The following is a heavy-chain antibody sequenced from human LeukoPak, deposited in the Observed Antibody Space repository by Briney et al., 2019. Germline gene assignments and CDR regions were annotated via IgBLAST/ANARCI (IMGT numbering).Heavy chain of an antibody. D-gene: IGHD2/OR15-2a*01. CDR1: GDSISSGDYY. Sequence: KTSQTLSLTCTVSGDSISSGDYYWSWVRQSLGKGLEWIGEIHHSGSTNYNPSFKTRVTISVDKSKNQLSLKLSSVTAADTAVYYCAQNAYYCIDVWGKGTTVTVSS. CDR3: AQNAYYCIDV. CDR2: IHHSGST. J-gene: IGHJ6*03. V-gene: IGHV4-30-2*06.